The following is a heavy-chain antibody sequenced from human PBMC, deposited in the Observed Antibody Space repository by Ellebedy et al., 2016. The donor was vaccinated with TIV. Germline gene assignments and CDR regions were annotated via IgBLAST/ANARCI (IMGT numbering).Heavy chain of an antibody. CDR2: IYYSGST. CDR3: ARVLGGYDYFFDY. V-gene: IGHV4-39*07. CDR1: GGSISSSSYY. J-gene: IGHJ4*02. Sequence: GSLRLXCTVSGGSISSSSYYWGWIRQPPGKGLEWIGSIYYSGSTYYNPSLKSRVTISVDTSKNQFSLKLSSVTAADTAVYYCARVLGGYDYFFDYWGQGTLVTVSS. D-gene: IGHD5-12*01.